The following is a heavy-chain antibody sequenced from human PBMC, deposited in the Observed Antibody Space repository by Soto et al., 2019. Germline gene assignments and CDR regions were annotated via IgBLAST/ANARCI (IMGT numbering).Heavy chain of an antibody. CDR1: GFSLSTSGVG. J-gene: IGHJ4*02. D-gene: IGHD3-16*01. CDR3: AHNLYGDYFDY. Sequence: QITLKESGPTLLKPTQTLTLTCTFSGFSLSTSGVGVGWIRQPQGKALEWLALIYWDDDKRYSPSLKSRLTITKDTSKNQVVLTMTNMDPLDTATYYCAHNLYGDYFDYWGQGTLVTVSS. CDR2: IYWDDDK. V-gene: IGHV2-5*02.